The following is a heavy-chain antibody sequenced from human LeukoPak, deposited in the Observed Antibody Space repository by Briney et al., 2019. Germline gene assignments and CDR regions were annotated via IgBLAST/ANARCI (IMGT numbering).Heavy chain of an antibody. Sequence: SETLSLTCTVSGGSISSYYWSWIRQPAGKGLEWIGRIYPSGSTNYNPSLKSRVTMSVDTSKNQFSLKLSSVTAADTAVYYCARLAGYCSGGSCYMDNWFDPWGQGTLVTVSS. CDR2: IYPSGST. CDR1: GGSISSYY. D-gene: IGHD2-15*01. CDR3: ARLAGYCSGGSCYMDNWFDP. V-gene: IGHV4-4*07. J-gene: IGHJ5*02.